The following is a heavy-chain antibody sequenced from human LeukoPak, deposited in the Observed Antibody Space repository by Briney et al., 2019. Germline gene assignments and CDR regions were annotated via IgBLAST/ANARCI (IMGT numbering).Heavy chain of an antibody. J-gene: IGHJ5*02. V-gene: IGHV1-8*01. CDR3: ARSPWELPTLYWFDP. CDR2: MNPNSGNT. Sequence: ASVKVSCKASGYTFTSYDINWVRQATGQGLEWMGWMNPNSGNTGYAQKFQGRVTMTRNTSISTAYMELSSLRSEDTAVYYCARSPWELPTLYWFDPWGQGTLVTVSS. CDR1: GYTFTSYD. D-gene: IGHD1-26*01.